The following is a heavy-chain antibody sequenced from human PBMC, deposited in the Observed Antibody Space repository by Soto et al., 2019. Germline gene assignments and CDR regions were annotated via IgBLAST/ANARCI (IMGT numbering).Heavy chain of an antibody. J-gene: IGHJ4*02. D-gene: IGHD2-2*01. CDR2: IITIFGTA. CDR1: GGTFSSYA. CDR3: HAVPAAKLVYYFDY. Sequence: QGQLLQSGAEVKKPGSSVKVSCKASGGTFSSYAISWVRQAPGQGLEWMGGIITIFGTANYAQKFPGRVTINADESTSTAYMELSSLRSEDTAVYYCHAVPAAKLVYYFDYWGQGTLVTVSS. V-gene: IGHV1-69*01.